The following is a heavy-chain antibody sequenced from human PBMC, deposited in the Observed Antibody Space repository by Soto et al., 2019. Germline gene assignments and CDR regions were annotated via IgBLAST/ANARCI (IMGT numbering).Heavy chain of an antibody. J-gene: IGHJ6*02. D-gene: IGHD1-26*01. CDR3: ARAGIEGPASGVEGMDV. CDR2: INPTGALT. Sequence: ASVKVSWQASGDTLSGYYIHWVRQAPGQGLEWMGWINPTGALTKNPQKFQGSLTMTRATXXSXXXTXLXRPTSDDTAVYYCARAGIEGPASGVEGMDVWG. V-gene: IGHV1-2*02. CDR1: GDTLSGYY.